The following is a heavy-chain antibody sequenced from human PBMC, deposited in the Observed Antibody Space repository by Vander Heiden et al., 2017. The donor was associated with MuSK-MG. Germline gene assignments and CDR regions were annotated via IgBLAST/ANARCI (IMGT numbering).Heavy chain of an antibody. Sequence: HVQLQQWGAGLLQPSETLSLTCAVFSESFSGYYWSWIRQPPGKGLEWIGESNHSGTTNYNPSLKSRVAISVDTSKDQFSLKLSSVTAADTAVYYCARGQSAYYDILTGYYGIYYFDYWGQGTLVTVSS. D-gene: IGHD3-9*01. V-gene: IGHV4-34*01. CDR1: SESFSGYY. CDR2: SNHSGTT. J-gene: IGHJ4*02. CDR3: ARGQSAYYDILTGYYGIYYFDY.